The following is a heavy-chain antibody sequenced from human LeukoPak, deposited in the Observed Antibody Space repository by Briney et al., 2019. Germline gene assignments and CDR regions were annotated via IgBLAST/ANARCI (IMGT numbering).Heavy chain of an antibody. V-gene: IGHV3-48*03. D-gene: IGHD3-10*02. J-gene: IGHJ6*04. CDR2: ISSSGSTI. Sequence: PGGSLLLSCAASGFPFSSYEMNWVRQAPGKGLEGVSYISSSGSTIYDAASVKGRFTISRGNAKSSLYLQMNSLRAEDPAVYDCAELGITMVGGVWGKGTTVTISS. CDR1: GFPFSSYE. CDR3: AELGITMVGGV.